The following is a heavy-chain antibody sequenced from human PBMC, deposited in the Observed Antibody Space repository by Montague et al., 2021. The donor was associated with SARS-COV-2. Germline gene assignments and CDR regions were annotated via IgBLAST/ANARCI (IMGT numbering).Heavy chain of an antibody. CDR3: ATESILGVVIYAFAF. J-gene: IGHJ3*01. CDR2: SDPEHGET. CDR1: GYTLSEVP. V-gene: IGHV1-24*01. D-gene: IGHD3-3*02. Sequence: SVKVSCKASGYTLSEVPIHWVRQAPGEGLEWMGSSDPEHGETLYTQKFQGRVTMTEDPSTETAYLELSNLISDDTAIYYCATESILGVVIYAFAFWGQGTLVTVSS.